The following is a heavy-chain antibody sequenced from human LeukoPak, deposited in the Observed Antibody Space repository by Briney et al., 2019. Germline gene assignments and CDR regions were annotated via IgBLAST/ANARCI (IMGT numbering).Heavy chain of an antibody. J-gene: IGHJ4*02. D-gene: IGHD1-26*01. CDR1: GFTFSSYG. CDR2: ISYDGSNE. CDR3: AKDNGRWELLLDY. V-gene: IGHV3-30*18. Sequence: PGRSLRLSYAASGFTFSSYGMHWVRQAPGKGLEWVAVISYDGSNEYYADSVKGRFTISRDNSKNTLYLQMNSLRAEDTAVYYCAKDNGRWELLLDYWGQGTLVTVSS.